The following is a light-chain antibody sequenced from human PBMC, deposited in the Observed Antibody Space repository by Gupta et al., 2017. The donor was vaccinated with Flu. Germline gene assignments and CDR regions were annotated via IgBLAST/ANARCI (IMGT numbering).Light chain of an antibody. V-gene: IGLV3-19*01. CDR3: NSRDSSGNHLYV. J-gene: IGLJ1*01. CDR2: GKK. Sequence: SSELTQDHAVSVAFGQTVRITCQGDSLRSYYASWYQQKPGQAPVLVIYGKKNRPSGIPDRVSGSSSGNTASLTITGAQAEDEADYYCNSRDSSGNHLYVFGTGTKVTVL. CDR1: SLRSYY.